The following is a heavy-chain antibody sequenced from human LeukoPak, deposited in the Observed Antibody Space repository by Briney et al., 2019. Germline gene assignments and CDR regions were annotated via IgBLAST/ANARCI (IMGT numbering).Heavy chain of an antibody. CDR2: IYYSGST. CDR3: ARRTYFYDSSGYYFDY. V-gene: IGHV4-59*01. D-gene: IGHD3-22*01. CDR1: GGSISSYY. Sequence: SETLSLTCTVSGGSISSYYWSWIRQPPGKGLECIGYIYYSGSTNYNPSLKSRVTVSVDTSKNQFSLKLSSVTAADTAVYYCARRTYFYDSSGYYFDYWGQGTLVTVSS. J-gene: IGHJ4*02.